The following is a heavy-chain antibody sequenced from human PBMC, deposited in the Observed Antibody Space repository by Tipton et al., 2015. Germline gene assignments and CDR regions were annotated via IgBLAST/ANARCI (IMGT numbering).Heavy chain of an antibody. CDR3: ARGYSPRRCFDP. CDR2: IYSGDSDA. Sequence: VQLVQSGAVVKKPGESLKISCKGSEDIFRSYWNGWVRQMPGKGLERMGIIYSGDSDAKYSPSFEGQVTSSADKSINTAYLQRRSLKTSDTAMYYCARGYSPRRCFDPWGQGTLVAVSS. V-gene: IGHV5-51*01. D-gene: IGHD5-18*01. J-gene: IGHJ5*02. CDR1: EDIFRSYW.